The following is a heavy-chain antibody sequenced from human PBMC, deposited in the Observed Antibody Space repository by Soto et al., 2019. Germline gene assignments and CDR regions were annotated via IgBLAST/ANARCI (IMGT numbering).Heavy chain of an antibody. CDR2: IKEDGSEK. D-gene: IGHD1-1*01. CDR3: VRTGWNPAAY. Sequence: EVQLVESGGGLVQPGGSLRLSCAVSGFTFNRHWMSWVRQTPGKGLEWVASIKEDGSEKSYVDSVKGRFTISRDNAKNSLFLQMNSLRVEDTAVYYCVRTGWNPAAYGGQGTLVTVSS. J-gene: IGHJ4*02. CDR1: GFTFNRHW. V-gene: IGHV3-7*01.